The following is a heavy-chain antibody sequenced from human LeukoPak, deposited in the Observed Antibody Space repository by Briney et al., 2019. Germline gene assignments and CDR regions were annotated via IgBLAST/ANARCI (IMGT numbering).Heavy chain of an antibody. CDR1: GFTFSSYS. V-gene: IGHV3-48*01. CDR3: ARFEYYYGSGSHDY. CDR2: ISSSSSTI. J-gene: IGHJ4*02. D-gene: IGHD3-10*01. Sequence: GGSLRLSCAASGFTFSSYSMNWVRQAPGKGLEWVSYISSSSSTIHYADSVKGRFTISRDNAKNSLYLQMNSLRAEDTAVYYCARFEYYYGSGSHDYWGQGTLVTVSS.